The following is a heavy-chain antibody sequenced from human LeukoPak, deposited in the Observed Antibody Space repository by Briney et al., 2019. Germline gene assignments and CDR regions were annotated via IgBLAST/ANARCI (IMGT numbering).Heavy chain of an antibody. CDR2: ISSSGDT. V-gene: IGHV3-48*02. D-gene: IGHD1-26*01. Sequence: GGSLRLSCAASGFAISTYWMHWVRQAPGKGLEWASFISSSGDTSYADSVKGRFTISRDNAKNSLFLQMNSLRDEDTAVYYCASGPLGWSDYWGQGALVTVSS. CDR1: GFAISTYW. J-gene: IGHJ4*02. CDR3: ASGPLGWSDY.